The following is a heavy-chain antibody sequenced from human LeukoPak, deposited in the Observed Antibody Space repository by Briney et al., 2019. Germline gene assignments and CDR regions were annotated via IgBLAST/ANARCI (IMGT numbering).Heavy chain of an antibody. J-gene: IGHJ4*02. D-gene: IGHD2-15*01. CDR2: ISWNSGSI. CDR1: GFTFDDYA. V-gene: IGHV3-9*01. Sequence: GGSLRLSCAASGFTFDDYAMHWVRQAPGKGLEWVSGISWNSGSIGYADSVKGRFTISRDNAKNSLYLQMNSLRAEDTAVYYCARDLLYCNGGSCYSRPFDYWGQGTLVTVSS. CDR3: ARDLLYCNGGSCYSRPFDY.